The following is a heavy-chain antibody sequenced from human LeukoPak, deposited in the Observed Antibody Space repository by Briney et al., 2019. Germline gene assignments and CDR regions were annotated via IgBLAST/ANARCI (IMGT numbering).Heavy chain of an antibody. V-gene: IGHV3-48*04. CDR2: ISFSSGTI. Sequence: PGGSLRLSCAASGFTFSEYGMHWVRQAPGKGLEWVSYISFSSGTIYSADSLQGRFTTSRDNAQNSLYLQMNSLRVEDTAVYYCARPTGKSSDYMNVWGKGTTVTVSS. D-gene: IGHD4-11*01. CDR3: ARPTGKSSDYMNV. J-gene: IGHJ6*03. CDR1: GFTFSEYG.